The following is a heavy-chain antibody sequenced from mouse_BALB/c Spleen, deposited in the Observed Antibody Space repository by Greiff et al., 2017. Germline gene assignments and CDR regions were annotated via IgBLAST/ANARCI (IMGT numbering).Heavy chain of an antibody. CDR2: IYPGDGDT. D-gene: IGHD2-4*01. V-gene: IGHV1-80*01. CDR3: ARAYDYEGGFAY. CDR1: GYAFSSYW. Sequence: QVHVKQSGAELVRPGSSVKISCKASGYAFSSYWMNWVKQRPGQGLEWIGQIYPGDGDTNYNGKFKGKATLTADKSSSTAYMQLSSLTSEDSAVYFCARAYDYEGGFAYWGQGTLVTVSA. J-gene: IGHJ3*01.